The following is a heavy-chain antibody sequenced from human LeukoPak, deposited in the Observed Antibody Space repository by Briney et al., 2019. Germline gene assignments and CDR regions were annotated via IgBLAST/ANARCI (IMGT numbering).Heavy chain of an antibody. V-gene: IGHV1-2*06. CDR1: GGTFSSYA. J-gene: IGHJ3*01. D-gene: IGHD2/OR15-2a*01. CDR3: HFSDDAFDV. Sequence: ASVKVSCKASGGTFSSYAISWVRQAPGQGLEWMGRINPNSGGTNYAQKFQGRVTMTRDTSISTAYMELSRLRSDDTAVYYCHFSDDAFDVWGQGTMVTVSS. CDR2: INPNSGGT.